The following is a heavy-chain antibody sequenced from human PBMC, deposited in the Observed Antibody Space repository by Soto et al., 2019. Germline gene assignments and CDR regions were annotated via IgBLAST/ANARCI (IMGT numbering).Heavy chain of an antibody. Sequence: LRLSCAASGFTFSSYAMHWVRQAPGKGLEWVAVISYDGSNKYYADSVKGRFTISRDNSKNTLYLQMNSLRAEDTAVYYCARDWGLGYCTNGVCYTPRGYYYYGMDVWGQGTTVTVSS. CDR1: GFTFSSYA. CDR3: ARDWGLGYCTNGVCYTPRGYYYYGMDV. CDR2: ISYDGSNK. J-gene: IGHJ6*02. V-gene: IGHV3-30-3*01. D-gene: IGHD2-8*01.